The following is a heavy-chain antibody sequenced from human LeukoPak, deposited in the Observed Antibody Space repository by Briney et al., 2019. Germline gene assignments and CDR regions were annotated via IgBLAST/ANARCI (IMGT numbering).Heavy chain of an antibody. CDR3: ARDREGLLLDYYFDY. D-gene: IGHD3-3*01. V-gene: IGHV3-33*01. CDR1: GFTFSSYG. J-gene: IGHJ4*02. CDR2: IWYDGSNK. Sequence: PGGSLRLSCAASGFTFSSYGMHWVRQAPGKGLEWVAVIWYDGSNKYYADSVKGRFTISRDNSKNTLYLQMNSLRAEDTAVYYCARDREGLLLDYYFDYWGQGTLVTVSS.